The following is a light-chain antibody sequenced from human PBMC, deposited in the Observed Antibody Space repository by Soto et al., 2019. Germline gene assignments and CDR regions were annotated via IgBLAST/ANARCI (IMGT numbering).Light chain of an antibody. Sequence: EIVLTQSPGTLSLSPGEGATLSCRASQSVSSSSLAWYQQRPGQATRLLIYATSTTATGIPDRCSGSGSGIEFTPTIIRLEAEDFSVYYCQQYDDSPPLTFGQGTRLEIK. J-gene: IGKJ5*01. CDR2: ATS. CDR1: QSVSSSS. V-gene: IGKV3-20*01. CDR3: QQYDDSPPLT.